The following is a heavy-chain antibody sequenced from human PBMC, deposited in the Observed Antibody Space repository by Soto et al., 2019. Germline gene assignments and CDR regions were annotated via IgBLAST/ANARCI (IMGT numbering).Heavy chain of an antibody. D-gene: IGHD6-13*01. CDR3: TTHPSSNTWSQSIPHLDY. Sequence: GGSLRLSCAAAGFTFSGSAVHWVRQASGRGLEWVGRSRSKTDNYATYYAASVNGRFTFSRDDSQNTVYLQMDSLRIEDTAMYFCTTHPSSNTWSQSIPHLDYWGQGTLVTVSS. J-gene: IGHJ4*02. CDR2: SRSKTDNYAT. V-gene: IGHV3-73*01. CDR1: GFTFSGSA.